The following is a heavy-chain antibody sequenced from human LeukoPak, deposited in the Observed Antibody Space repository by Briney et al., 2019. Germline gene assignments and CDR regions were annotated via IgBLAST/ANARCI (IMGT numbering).Heavy chain of an antibody. Sequence: SETLALTCSVSGGSVTSYYWNWVRQTPGKGLEWIGYISSSETTDYGPSFKSRVTMSLGTSKNQFSLKLSSVTAADTGVYYCARVEHIVVGVWGQGTLVTVSS. CDR3: ARVEHIVVGV. V-gene: IGHV4-59*02. J-gene: IGHJ4*02. D-gene: IGHD2-21*01. CDR2: ISSSETT. CDR1: GGSVTSYY.